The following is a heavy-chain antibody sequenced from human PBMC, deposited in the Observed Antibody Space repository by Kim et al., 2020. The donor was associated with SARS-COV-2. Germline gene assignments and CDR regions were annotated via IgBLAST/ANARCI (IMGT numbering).Heavy chain of an antibody. D-gene: IGHD3-22*01. V-gene: IGHV3-23*01. CDR1: GFTFSSYA. Sequence: GGSLRLSCAASGFTFSSYAMSWVRQAPGKGLEWVSAISGSGGSTYYADSVKGRFTISRDNSKNTLYLQMNSLRAEDTAVYYCAKGAVGSGYWWDAVDIWGQGTMVTVSS. CDR2: ISGSGGST. CDR3: AKGAVGSGYWWDAVDI. J-gene: IGHJ3*02.